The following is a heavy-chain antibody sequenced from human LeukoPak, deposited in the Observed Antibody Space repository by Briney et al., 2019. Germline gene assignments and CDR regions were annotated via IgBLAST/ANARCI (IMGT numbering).Heavy chain of an antibody. CDR2: VWSDGNGK. V-gene: IGHV3-33*01. CDR1: GFTFSTFG. CDR3: ARGAMVRGVIMGPFDY. J-gene: IGHJ4*02. D-gene: IGHD3-10*01. Sequence: GRSLRLSCAASGFTFSTFGMHWVRQAPGKGLEWVAVVWSDGNGKFHADSVKGRFTISRDNAKNSLYLQMNSLRAEDTAVYYCARGAMVRGVIMGPFDYWGQGTLVTVSS.